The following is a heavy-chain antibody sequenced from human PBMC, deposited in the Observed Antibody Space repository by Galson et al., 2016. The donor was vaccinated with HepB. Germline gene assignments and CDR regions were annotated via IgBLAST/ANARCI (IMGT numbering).Heavy chain of an antibody. V-gene: IGHV3-48*01. CDR3: AKISLVGYNSGWGGSFGI. CDR1: GFTFSSYS. CDR2: ISSSGSII. Sequence: SLRLSCAASGFTFSSYSMNWVRQAPGMGLEWVSYISSSGSIIYYADSVKGRFTISRDNSKNTLYLQMNSLRAEDAAVYYCAKISLVGYNSGWGGSFGIWGRGTMVTVSS. D-gene: IGHD6-19*01. J-gene: IGHJ3*02.